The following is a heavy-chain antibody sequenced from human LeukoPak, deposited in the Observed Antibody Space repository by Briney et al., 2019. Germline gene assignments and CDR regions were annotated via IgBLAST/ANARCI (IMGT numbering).Heavy chain of an antibody. Sequence: SETLSLTCTVSGGSISSYYWSWIRQPPGKGLEWIGYIYYSGSTNYNPSLKSRVTISVDKSKNQFSLKLSSVTAADTAVYYCALRPYYDSSGYYSSFDYWGQGTLVTVSS. CDR2: IYYSGST. CDR3: ALRPYYDSSGYYSSFDY. D-gene: IGHD3-22*01. V-gene: IGHV4-59*12. CDR1: GGSISSYY. J-gene: IGHJ4*02.